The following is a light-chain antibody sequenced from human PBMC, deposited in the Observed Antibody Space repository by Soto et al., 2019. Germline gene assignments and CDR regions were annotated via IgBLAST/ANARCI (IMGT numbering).Light chain of an antibody. CDR2: GAS. Sequence: EIVLTQSPDTLSLSSGERATLSCRASQRISNYYLAWYHQKPGQAPRLHIYGASSRATGVPDRFSGSGSGTDFTLTISRLEPEDFAVYYCQQYGSSPLTFGGGTKVEIK. CDR3: QQYGSSPLT. V-gene: IGKV3-20*01. CDR1: QRISNYY. J-gene: IGKJ4*01.